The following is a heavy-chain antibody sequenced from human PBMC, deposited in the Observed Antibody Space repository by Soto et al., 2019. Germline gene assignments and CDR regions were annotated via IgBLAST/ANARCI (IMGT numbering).Heavy chain of an antibody. CDR1: GGSISSYY. V-gene: IGHV4-59*08. CDR3: AREIDATPGFDY. D-gene: IGHD2-15*01. CDR2: IYYSGST. J-gene: IGHJ4*02. Sequence: QVQLQESGPGLVKPSETLSLTCTVSGGSISSYYWSWIRQPPGKGLEWIGYIYYSGSTNYNPSLKSRVPIPVDTSKDQFSRKLSTVTAADTAVYYCAREIDATPGFDYWGQGTLVTVSS.